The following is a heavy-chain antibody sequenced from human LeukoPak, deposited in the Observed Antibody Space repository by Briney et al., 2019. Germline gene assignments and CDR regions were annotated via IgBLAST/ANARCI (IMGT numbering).Heavy chain of an antibody. CDR2: IYHTGST. Sequence: SETLSLTCDVSGGSISSGLYSWSWIRQPLGKGLEWIGYIYHTGSTYYNPSLKSRVTISVDTSKNQFSLRLSSVTAADTAVYYCARLQYCSGTSCYWFDPGAREPWSPSPQ. D-gene: IGHD2-2*01. V-gene: IGHV4-30-2*01. J-gene: IGHJ5*02. CDR1: GGSISSGLYS. CDR3: ARLQYCSGTSCYWFDP.